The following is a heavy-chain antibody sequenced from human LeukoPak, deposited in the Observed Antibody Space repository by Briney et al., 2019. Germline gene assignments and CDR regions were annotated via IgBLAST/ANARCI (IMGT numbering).Heavy chain of an antibody. CDR3: ARGIPGDIVATTGTGAFDI. CDR1: GYTFTSYA. V-gene: IGHV7-4-1*02. CDR2: INTNTGNP. Sequence: ASVKVSCKASGYTFTSYAMNWVRQAPGQGLEWMGWINTNTGNPTYAQGFTGRFVFSLDTSVSTAYLQISSLKAEDTAVYYCARGIPGDIVATTGTGAFDIWGQGTMVTVSS. J-gene: IGHJ3*02. D-gene: IGHD5-12*01.